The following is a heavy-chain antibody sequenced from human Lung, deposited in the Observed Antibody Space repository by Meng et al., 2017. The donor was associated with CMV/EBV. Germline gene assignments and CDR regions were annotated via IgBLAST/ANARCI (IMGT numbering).Heavy chain of an antibody. V-gene: IGHV3-21*01. CDR1: GFTFSSFT. D-gene: IGHD6-19*01. J-gene: IGHJ4*02. CDR2: ISYTSHYI. CDR3: AGSRSGRYSPFDY. Sequence: SCAASGFTFSSFTMNWVRQAPGKGLEWVSSISYTSHYIYYADSLKGRFTISRDNARNSLYLQMNSLRAEDTAVYYCAGSRSGRYSPFDYWGQGTLV.